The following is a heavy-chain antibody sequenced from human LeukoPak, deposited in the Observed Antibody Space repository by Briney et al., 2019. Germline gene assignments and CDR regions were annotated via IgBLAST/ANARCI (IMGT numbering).Heavy chain of an antibody. J-gene: IGHJ4*02. CDR1: GGSISGYY. CDR3: ARDRHYDSSGYYPLDY. CDR2: IYYSGST. D-gene: IGHD3-22*01. Sequence: SETLSLTCSVSGGSISGYYWSWVRQSPEKGLEWIGYIYYSGSTNYNPSLKSRVTISVDTSKNQFSLKLSSVTAADTAVYYCARDRHYDSSGYYPLDYWGQGTLVTVSS. V-gene: IGHV4-59*01.